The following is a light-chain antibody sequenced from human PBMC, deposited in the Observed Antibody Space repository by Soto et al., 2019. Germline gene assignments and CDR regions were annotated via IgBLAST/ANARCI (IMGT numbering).Light chain of an antibody. J-gene: IGKJ1*01. CDR3: QQYNSYPWT. Sequence: DIQMTQSPSTLSASVGDRVTISCRASQTISSWLAWYQQKPGKAPKLLIYDASSLESGVPSRLSGSGSGTEFTLTISSLQPDDFATYYCQQYNSYPWTFGQGTQVEIK. CDR1: QTISSW. CDR2: DAS. V-gene: IGKV1-5*01.